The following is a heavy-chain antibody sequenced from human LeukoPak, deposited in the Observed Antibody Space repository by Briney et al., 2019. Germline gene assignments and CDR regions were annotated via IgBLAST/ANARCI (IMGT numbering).Heavy chain of an antibody. CDR3: AREVYSGYDIFDY. CDR1: GFTFSSYE. D-gene: IGHD5-12*01. J-gene: IGHJ4*02. CDR2: IRSSGSTT. Sequence: GGSLRLSCAASGFTFSSYEMNWVRQALGKGLEWVSYIRSSGSTTYYADSVKGRFTISRDNAKNSLYLQMNSLRAEDTAVYYCAREVYSGYDIFDYWGQGTLVTVSS. V-gene: IGHV3-48*03.